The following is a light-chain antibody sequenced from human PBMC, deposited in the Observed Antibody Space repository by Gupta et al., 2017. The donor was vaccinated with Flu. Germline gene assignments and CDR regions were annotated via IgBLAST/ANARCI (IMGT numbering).Light chain of an antibody. J-gene: IGKJ2*01. CDR3: MQARQIET. V-gene: IGKV2-28*01. CDR1: QSLLHSNGKNY. Sequence: IVLLHSPLSLPVTPGDPASIPCKSRQSLLHSNGKNYLDWYVQKPGQSPQRLLYVGSNRVSGVPDRFSGSGSGTDFTRKISRVEAEDVGVYYCMQARQIETFGQGTKLEIK. CDR2: VGS.